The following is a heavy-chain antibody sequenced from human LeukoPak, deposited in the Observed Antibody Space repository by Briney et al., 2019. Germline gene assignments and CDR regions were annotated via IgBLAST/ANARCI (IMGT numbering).Heavy chain of an antibody. J-gene: IGHJ4*02. CDR1: GLTFSGFG. CDR2: ISYDGSTT. CDR3: ASGQGALLWFGELLLSPDY. D-gene: IGHD3-10*01. Sequence: GGSLRLSCAPSGLTFSGFGMHWVRQAPGKGLGWVAVISYDGSTTYYADSVKGRFTISRDNSKNTLYLQMNSLRAEDTAVYYCASGQGALLWFGELLLSPDYWGQGTLVTVSS. V-gene: IGHV3-33*01.